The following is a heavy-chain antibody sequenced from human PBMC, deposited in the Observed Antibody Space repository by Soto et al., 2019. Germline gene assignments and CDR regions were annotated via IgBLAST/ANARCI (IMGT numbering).Heavy chain of an antibody. CDR1: GYTFTSYG. CDR2: ISNYNGDT. Sequence: QVQLVQSGAEVKKPGASVKVSCKASGYTFTSYGISWVRQAPGQGLEWMGWISNYNGDTNYAQKLQGRVTMTTDTTTSRAYMELRSLKSDDAAVYYGTGGGPLFAGNYFDYWGQGTLVTVSS. V-gene: IGHV1-18*01. D-gene: IGHD3-10*02. J-gene: IGHJ4*02. CDR3: TGGGPLFAGNYFDY.